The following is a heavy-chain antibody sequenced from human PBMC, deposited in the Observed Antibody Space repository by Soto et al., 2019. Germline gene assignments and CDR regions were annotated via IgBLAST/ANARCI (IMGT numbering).Heavy chain of an antibody. J-gene: IGHJ4*02. D-gene: IGHD1-26*01. CDR3: ARVRPTQWELLNLDY. Sequence: QVQLVQSGAEVKKPGASVKVSCKASGYTFTSYGISWVRQAPGQGLEWMGWISAYNGNTNYAQKLQGRVTMPTDTSTSTAYMELRSLRSDDTAVYYCARVRPTQWELLNLDYWGQGTLVTVSS. CDR1: GYTFTSYG. V-gene: IGHV1-18*01. CDR2: ISAYNGNT.